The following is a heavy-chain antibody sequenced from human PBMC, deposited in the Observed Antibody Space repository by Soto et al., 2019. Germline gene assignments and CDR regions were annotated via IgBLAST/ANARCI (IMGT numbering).Heavy chain of an antibody. CDR3: ERDAAVGLFAY. CDR1: GYTFTSYG. D-gene: IGHD1-26*01. V-gene: IGHV1-18*01. Sequence: ASLKVSCKASGYTFTSYGISWVRQAPGQGLEWMGWISGHNGNTKYAQKLQGRITMTTDTSTSTAYMELRSLRSDDTAVYYCERDAAVGLFAYWGQGTLVTSPQ. J-gene: IGHJ4*02. CDR2: ISGHNGNT.